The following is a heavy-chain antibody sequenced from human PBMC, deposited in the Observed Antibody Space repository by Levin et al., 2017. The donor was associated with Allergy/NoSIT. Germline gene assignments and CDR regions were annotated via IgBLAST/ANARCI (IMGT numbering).Heavy chain of an antibody. CDR1: GFTFSSYA. J-gene: IGHJ6*03. CDR3: ARKPVTTGGYYYYYYMDV. D-gene: IGHD4-17*01. Sequence: GGSLRLSCAASGFTFSSYAMHWVRQAPGKGLEHVSAISSNGGNTYYANSVKGRFIISRDNSKNMLYLQMGSLRAEDMAVYYCARKPVTTGGYYYYYYMDVWGKGTTVTVSS. V-gene: IGHV3-64*01. CDR2: ISSNGGNT.